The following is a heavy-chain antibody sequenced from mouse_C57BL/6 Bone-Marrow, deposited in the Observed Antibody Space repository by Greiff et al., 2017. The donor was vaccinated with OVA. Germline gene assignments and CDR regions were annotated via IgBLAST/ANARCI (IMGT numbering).Heavy chain of an antibody. CDR1: GFSLTSYA. CDR2: IWTGGGR. Sequence: VQLVASGPGLVAPSQSLSITCTVSGFSLTSYAISWVRQPPGKGLEWLGVIWTGGGRNYNSALQYRLSISKDNTNNKVFIKMNSLHTDDTARYYWARSDGNSYEDWGQGTPLTVSS. D-gene: IGHD1-1*01. CDR3: ARSDGNSYED. V-gene: IGHV2-9-1*01. J-gene: IGHJ2*01.